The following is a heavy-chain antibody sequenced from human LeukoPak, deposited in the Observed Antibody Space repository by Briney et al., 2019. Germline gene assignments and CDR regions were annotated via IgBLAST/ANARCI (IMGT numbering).Heavy chain of an antibody. CDR3: ARDFAQDIVVVPAAPGVMDV. V-gene: IGHV1-18*01. D-gene: IGHD2-2*01. CDR2: ISAYNGDT. CDR1: GYTFTSYG. Sequence: ASVKVSCKASGYTFTSYGISWVRQAPGQGLEWMGWISAYNGDTNYAQKLQGRVTMTTDTSTSTAYMELRSLRSDDTAVYYCARDFAQDIVVVPAAPGVMDVWGQGTTVTVSS. J-gene: IGHJ6*02.